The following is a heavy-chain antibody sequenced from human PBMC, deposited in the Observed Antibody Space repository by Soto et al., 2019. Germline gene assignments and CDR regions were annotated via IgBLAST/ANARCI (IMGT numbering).Heavy chain of an antibody. CDR3: ARMPLNGCSGGSCYSFDY. CDR2: ISSSSSYI. J-gene: IGHJ4*02. V-gene: IGHV3-21*01. CDR1: GFTFSSYS. Sequence: GGSLRLSCAASGFTFSSYSMNWVRQAPGKGLEWVSSISSSSSYIYYADSVKGRFTISRDNAKNSLYLQMNSLRAEDTAVYYCARMPLNGCSGGSCYSFDYWGQGTLVTVSS. D-gene: IGHD2-15*01.